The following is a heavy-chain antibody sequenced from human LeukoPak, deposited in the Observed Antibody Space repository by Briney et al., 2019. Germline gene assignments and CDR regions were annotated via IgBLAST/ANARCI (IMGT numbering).Heavy chain of an antibody. V-gene: IGHV4-4*07. CDR2: IYTSGST. Sequence: SETLSLTCTVSGGSISSYYWSWIRQPAGKGLEWIGRIYTSGSTNYNPSLKSRVTMSVDTSKNQFSLKLSSVTAADTAVYYCARGGYDFWSGYYTGYYYYYMDVWGKGTTVTVSS. CDR1: GGSISSYY. D-gene: IGHD3-3*01. J-gene: IGHJ6*03. CDR3: ARGGYDFWSGYYTGYYYYYMDV.